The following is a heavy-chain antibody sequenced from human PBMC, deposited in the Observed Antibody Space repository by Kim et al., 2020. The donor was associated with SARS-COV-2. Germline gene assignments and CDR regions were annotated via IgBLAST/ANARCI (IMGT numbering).Heavy chain of an antibody. CDR3: ARELVSTGGDACDA. Sequence: GGSLRLSCVVSGFTFSNYEMNWYRQAPGKGLEWLSYTTPLGFVIFYSASVKGRFTTSRDNAKNSLYLQMNSLRAEDTAAYYCARELVSTGGDACDAWGQGTMVTVSS. V-gene: IGHV3-48*03. CDR1: GFTFSNYE. J-gene: IGHJ3*01. CDR2: TTPLGFVI. D-gene: IGHD5-12*01.